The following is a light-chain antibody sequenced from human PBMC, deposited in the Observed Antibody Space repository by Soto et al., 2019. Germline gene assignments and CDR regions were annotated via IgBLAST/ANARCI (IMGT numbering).Light chain of an antibody. CDR1: SSDIGADNY. CDR2: DVS. V-gene: IGLV2-11*01. J-gene: IGLJ3*02. CDR3: CSYAGSYSWV. Sequence: QSALTQPRSVSGSPGQSVTISCTGTSSDIGADNYVSWYQQHPGKAPKVIIYDVSERPSGVPDRFSGSKSDNKASLTISGLQAEDEADYYCCSYAGSYSWVFGGGTKLTVL.